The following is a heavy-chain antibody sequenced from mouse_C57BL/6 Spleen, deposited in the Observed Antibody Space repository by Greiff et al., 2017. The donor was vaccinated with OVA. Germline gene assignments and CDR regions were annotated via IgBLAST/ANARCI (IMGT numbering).Heavy chain of an antibody. Sequence: VQLQQSGPELVKPGASVKISCKASGYTFTDYYMNWVKQSHGKSLEWIGDINPNNGGTSYNQKFKGKATLTVDKSSSTAYMELRSLTSEDSAVYYCASYGYLYAMDYWGQGTTLTVSS. CDR1: GYTFTDYY. CDR3: ASYGYLYAMDY. V-gene: IGHV1-26*01. CDR2: INPNNGGT. J-gene: IGHJ4*01. D-gene: IGHD2-2*01.